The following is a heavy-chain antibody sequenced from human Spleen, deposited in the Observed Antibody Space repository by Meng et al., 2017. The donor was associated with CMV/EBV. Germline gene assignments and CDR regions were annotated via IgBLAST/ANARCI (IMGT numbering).Heavy chain of an antibody. V-gene: IGHV1-46*01. CDR1: GYAFTSYH. D-gene: IGHD3-22*01. J-gene: IGHJ4*02. CDR3: ARGIVKSSYYDSSGYYHLHY. Sequence: ASVKVSCKASGYAFTSYHMHWVRQAPGQGLEWMGIINPSGGGTTYAQKFHGRVTMTRDTSISAAFMELSSLRSEDTAVYYCARGIVKSSYYDSSGYYHLHYWGQGTLVTVSS. CDR2: INPSGGGT.